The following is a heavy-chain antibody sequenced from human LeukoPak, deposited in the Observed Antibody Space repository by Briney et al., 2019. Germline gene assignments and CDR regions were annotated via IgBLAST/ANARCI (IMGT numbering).Heavy chain of an antibody. CDR3: ARPGRRDYYFDY. Sequence: PSETLSLTCTVSGGSISSSSYYWGWIRQPPGKGLEWIGCIYYSGSTYYNPSLKSRVTISVDTSKNQFSLKLSSVTAADTAVYYCARPGRRDYYFDYWGQGTLVTVSS. CDR2: IYYSGST. V-gene: IGHV4-39*01. CDR1: GGSISSSSYY. J-gene: IGHJ4*02. D-gene: IGHD2-21*02.